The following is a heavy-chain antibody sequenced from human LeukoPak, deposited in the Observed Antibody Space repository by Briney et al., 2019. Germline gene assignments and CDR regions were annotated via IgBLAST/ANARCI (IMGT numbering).Heavy chain of an antibody. CDR3: HGGWYNWFDP. V-gene: IGHV4-4*02. CDR1: GDSISSNNW. D-gene: IGHD6-19*01. Sequence: SETLSLTCAVSGDSISSNNWWTWVRQPPGKGLEWIGKINHSGSTNYNPSLKSRVTISVDTSKNQFSLKLSSVTAADTAVYYCHGGWYNWFDPWGQGTLVTVSS. J-gene: IGHJ5*02. CDR2: INHSGST.